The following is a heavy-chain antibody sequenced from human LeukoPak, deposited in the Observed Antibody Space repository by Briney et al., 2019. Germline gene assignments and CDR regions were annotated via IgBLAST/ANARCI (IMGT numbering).Heavy chain of an antibody. CDR2: IKSQADGGTA. Sequence: GGSLRLFCAASGFAFTNTWMSWVRQAPGKGLEWVGRIKSQADGGTADYAAPVGGRFTISRDDSKNALCLQLNSLETEDTAVYYCSTYTVGPTTSHFNHWGQGTLVTVSS. V-gene: IGHV3-15*01. CDR3: STYTVGPTTSHFNH. J-gene: IGHJ4*02. D-gene: IGHD1-26*01. CDR1: GFAFTNTW.